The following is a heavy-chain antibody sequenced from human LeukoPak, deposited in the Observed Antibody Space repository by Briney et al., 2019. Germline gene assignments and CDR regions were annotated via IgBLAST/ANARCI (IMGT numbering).Heavy chain of an antibody. CDR2: INHSGST. Sequence: PSETLSPTCAVYGGSFSGYYWSWIRQPPGKGLEWIGEINHSGSTNYNPSLKSRVTISVDTSKNQFSLKLSSVTAADTAVYYCARWWVVVAATRASWFDPWGQGTLVTVSS. V-gene: IGHV4-34*01. D-gene: IGHD2-15*01. CDR3: ARWWVVVAATRASWFDP. CDR1: GGSFSGYY. J-gene: IGHJ5*02.